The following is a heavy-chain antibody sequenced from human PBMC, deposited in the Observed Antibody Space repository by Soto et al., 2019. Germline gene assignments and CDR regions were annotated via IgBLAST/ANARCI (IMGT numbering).Heavy chain of an antibody. CDR1: GGSISGCY. Sequence: SEALCHTYTVSGGSISGCYRIWIRQPPGKGLEWIGYMYNTGSTVYNPSFKSRVTISVDTSKNQFSLKLNSVTAADTAVYYCARDLWGYCGTDCYPLDVWGQGTTVT. J-gene: IGHJ6*02. D-gene: IGHD2-21*02. CDR2: MYNTGST. CDR3: ARDLWGYCGTDCYPLDV. V-gene: IGHV4-59*01.